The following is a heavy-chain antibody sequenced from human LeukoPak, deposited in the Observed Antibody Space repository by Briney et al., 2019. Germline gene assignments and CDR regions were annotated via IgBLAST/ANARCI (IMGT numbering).Heavy chain of an antibody. CDR1: GFTFSSYW. CDR2: IKQDGSVK. Sequence: PGGSLRLSCAASGFTFSSYWMSWVRQAPGKGLEWVANIKQDGSVKYYVDSVKGRFTISRDNAKNSLYLQMNSLRAEDTAVYYCAREYSSSPVCFDYWGQGTLVTVSS. J-gene: IGHJ4*02. D-gene: IGHD6-6*01. CDR3: AREYSSSPVCFDY. V-gene: IGHV3-7*01.